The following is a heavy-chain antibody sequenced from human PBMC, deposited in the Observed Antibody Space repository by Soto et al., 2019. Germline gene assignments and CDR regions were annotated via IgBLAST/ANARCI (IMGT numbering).Heavy chain of an antibody. J-gene: IGHJ4*02. D-gene: IGHD3-22*01. CDR3: AGRLATAASLDY. V-gene: IGHV3-53*01. CDR2: TGSGGTK. CDR1: GLIVSSNC. Sequence: EVQLVESGGGLIQPGGSLRLSCAASGLIVSSNCFTWVRHAPGKGLECVSLTGSGGTKYYADSVRGRFTISSENSKNTLYLQMNSLRAEDTAVYYGAGRLATAASLDYCGQGPLGTVSS.